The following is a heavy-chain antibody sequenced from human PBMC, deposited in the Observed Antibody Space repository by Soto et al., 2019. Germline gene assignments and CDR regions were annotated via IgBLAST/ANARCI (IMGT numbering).Heavy chain of an antibody. CDR2: IWYDGSNK. CDR1: GFTFSSYG. V-gene: IGHV3-33*01. Sequence: GGSLRLSCAASGFTFSSYGMHWVRQAPGKGLEWVAVIWYDGSNKYYADSVKGRFTISRDNSKNTLYLQMNSLRAEDTAVYYCARDGPWELLSWGFDYWGQGTLVTVLL. J-gene: IGHJ4*02. CDR3: ARDGPWELLSWGFDY. D-gene: IGHD1-26*01.